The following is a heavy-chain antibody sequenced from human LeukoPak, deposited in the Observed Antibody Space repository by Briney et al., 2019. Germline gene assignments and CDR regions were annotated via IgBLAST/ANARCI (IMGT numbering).Heavy chain of an antibody. Sequence: ASVKVSCKASGYTFTGYYMHWVRQAPGQGLEWMGWINPNSGNTGYAQKFQGRVTMTRNTSISTAYMEVSSLRSEDTAVYFCASLYRGSTYWGQGTQVTVSS. J-gene: IGHJ4*02. D-gene: IGHD2/OR15-2a*01. CDR3: ASLYRGSTY. CDR2: INPNSGNT. V-gene: IGHV1-8*02. CDR1: GYTFTGYY.